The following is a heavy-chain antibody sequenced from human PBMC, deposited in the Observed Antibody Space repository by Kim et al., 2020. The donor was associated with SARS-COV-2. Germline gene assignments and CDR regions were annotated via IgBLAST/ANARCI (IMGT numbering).Heavy chain of an antibody. CDR1: GGTFSSYA. CDR2: IIPIFGTP. V-gene: IGHV1-69*13. D-gene: IGHD3-22*01. J-gene: IGHJ4*02. Sequence: SVKVSCKASGGTFSSYAISWVRQAPGQGLEWMGGIIPIFGTPNYAQKFQGRVTITADESTSTGYMELSSLRSEDTAVYYCASGYYDSSFDYWGQGTLVTVSS. CDR3: ASGYYDSSFDY.